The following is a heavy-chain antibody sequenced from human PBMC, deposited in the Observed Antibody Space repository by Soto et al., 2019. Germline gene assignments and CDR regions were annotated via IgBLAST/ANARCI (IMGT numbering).Heavy chain of an antibody. CDR2: ISQSGSTI. V-gene: IGHV3-11*01. CDR1: GFTFSDYY. J-gene: IGHJ4*02. D-gene: IGHD6-13*01. CDR3: ARVSPMTAAGTLDY. Sequence: QVQLVESGGGLVKPGGSLRLSCAASGFTFSDYYMSWIRQAPGKGPEWVSYISQSGSTIHYGDSVKGRFTMSRDNAKNSLYLQMNSLRDEDTAVYYCARVSPMTAAGTLDYWGQGTLVTVSS.